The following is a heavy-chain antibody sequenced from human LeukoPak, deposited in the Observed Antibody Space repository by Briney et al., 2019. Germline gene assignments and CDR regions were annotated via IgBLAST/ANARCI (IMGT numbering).Heavy chain of an antibody. CDR3: ARGRLARSPYFDY. D-gene: IGHD6-19*01. CDR1: GNSISSGDNY. J-gene: IGHJ4*02. CDR2: IYTSGST. V-gene: IGHV4-61*02. Sequence: PSQTLSLTCTVSGNSISSGDNYWSWIRQPAGKGLEWIARIYTSGSTDYNPSLKSRVTISVETSKNQFSLNLSSVTAADTAVYYCARGRLARSPYFDYWGQGTLVTVSS.